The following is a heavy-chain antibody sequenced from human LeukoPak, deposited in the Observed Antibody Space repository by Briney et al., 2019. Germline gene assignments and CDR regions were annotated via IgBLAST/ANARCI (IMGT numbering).Heavy chain of an antibody. D-gene: IGHD6-6*01. V-gene: IGHV4-59*01. Sequence: SETLSLTCTVSGGSLSSYYWNWIRQPPGKGLEWIGYIYYGGSTRYNPSLKSRVSISLDTSKNQFSLKLRSVTAADTAVYYCARVSGIAARLDYFYYMDVWGKGTTVTVSS. CDR2: IYYGGST. J-gene: IGHJ6*03. CDR1: GGSLSSYY. CDR3: ARVSGIAARLDYFYYMDV.